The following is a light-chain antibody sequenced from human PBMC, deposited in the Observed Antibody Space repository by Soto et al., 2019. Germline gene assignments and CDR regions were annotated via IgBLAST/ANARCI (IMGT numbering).Light chain of an antibody. V-gene: IGLV2-8*01. CDR3: SSYAGINNFVL. J-gene: IGLJ2*01. Sequence: QSALTQTPSASGSPGQSVTISCTGTSSDVGAYNFVSWYQQHPGKAPKLMIYDVSKRPSGVPDRFSGSKSGNTASLTVSGLQPEDEADYYCSSYAGINNFVLFGGGTKLTV. CDR1: SSDVGAYNF. CDR2: DVS.